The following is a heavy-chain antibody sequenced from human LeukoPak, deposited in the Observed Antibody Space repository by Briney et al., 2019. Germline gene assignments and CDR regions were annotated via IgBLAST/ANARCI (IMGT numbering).Heavy chain of an antibody. CDR2: IYNSESI. CDR1: GGSINGYY. D-gene: IGHD6-13*01. J-gene: IGHJ5*02. Sequence: PSETLSLTCTVSGGSINGYYWSWIRQPAGKGLEWIGRIYNSESINYNPSLKSRATMSIDTSKSQFSLKLNSVTAADTAVYYCARDRSSSYTRDWFDPWGQGAPVTVSS. CDR3: ARDRSSSYTRDWFDP. V-gene: IGHV4-4*07.